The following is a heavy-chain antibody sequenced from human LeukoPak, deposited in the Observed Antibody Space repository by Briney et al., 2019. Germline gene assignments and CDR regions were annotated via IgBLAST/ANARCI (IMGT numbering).Heavy chain of an antibody. J-gene: IGHJ4*02. CDR2: INPSGGST. CDR1: GYTFTSYY. CDR3: ARETSDDCSSTSCYFRGIDY. Sequence: GASVKVSCKASGYTFTSYYMHWVRQAPGQGLEWMGIINPSGGSTSYAQKFQGRVTMTRDTSTSTVYMELSSLRSEDTAVYYCARETSDDCSSTSCYFRGIDYWGQGTLVTVSS. D-gene: IGHD2-2*01. V-gene: IGHV1-46*01.